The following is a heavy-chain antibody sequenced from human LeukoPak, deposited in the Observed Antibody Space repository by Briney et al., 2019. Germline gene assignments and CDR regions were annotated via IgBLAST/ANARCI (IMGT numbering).Heavy chain of an antibody. V-gene: IGHV3-43*01. CDR1: GFTFDDYN. J-gene: IGHJ3*02. CDR2: ISWDGGST. D-gene: IGHD3-22*01. CDR3: ARGDAYYYDRGNDAFDI. Sequence: GGSLRLSCAASGFTFDDYNMQWVRQAPGKGLEWVSLISWDGGSTYYADSVKGRFTISRDNAKNTLYLQMNSLRAEDTAVYYCARGDAYYYDRGNDAFDIWGQGTMVTVSS.